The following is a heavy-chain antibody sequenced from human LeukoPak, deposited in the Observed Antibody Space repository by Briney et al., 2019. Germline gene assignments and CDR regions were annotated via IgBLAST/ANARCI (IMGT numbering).Heavy chain of an antibody. CDR3: ARARDYVWGSHRYWYFDL. CDR1: GGSISSYY. V-gene: IGHV4-59*01. CDR2: IFYSGST. Sequence: PSETLSLTCTVSGGSISSYYWSWIRQPPGKGLEWIGYIFYSGSTNYNPSLKSRVTISVDTSKNQFSLNLSSVTAADTAVYYCARARDYVWGSHRYWYFDLWGRGTLVTVSS. J-gene: IGHJ2*01. D-gene: IGHD3-16*02.